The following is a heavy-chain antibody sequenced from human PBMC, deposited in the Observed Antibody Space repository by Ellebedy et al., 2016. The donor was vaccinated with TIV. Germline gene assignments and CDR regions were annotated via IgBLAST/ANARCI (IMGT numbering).Heavy chain of an antibody. D-gene: IGHD4-17*01. J-gene: IGHJ6*02. CDR2: ISGSGGGP. V-gene: IGHV3-23*01. CDR3: AKIDGDFDLPNYYYGMDV. Sequence: PGGSLRLSCAASGFSFRDYVMNWVRQAPGKGLEWVSGISGSGGGPYYADSVKGRFTISGDNSKNTLYLQMSSLRAEDTAVYYCAKIDGDFDLPNYYYGMDVWGQGTAVTVSS. CDR1: GFSFRDYV.